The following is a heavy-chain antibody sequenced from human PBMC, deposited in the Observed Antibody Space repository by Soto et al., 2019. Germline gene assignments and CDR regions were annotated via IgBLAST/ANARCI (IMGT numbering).Heavy chain of an antibody. CDR2: ISSSSSYI. Sequence: EVQLVESGGGLVKPGGSLRLSCAASGFTFSSYSMNWVRQAPGKGLEWVSSISSSSSYIYYADSVKGRFTISRDNAKNSLYLQMNSLRAEDTAVYYCARLAEGFYDNYYYYYMDVWGKGTTVTVSS. CDR3: ARLAEGFYDNYYYYYMDV. D-gene: IGHD3-9*01. V-gene: IGHV3-21*01. CDR1: GFTFSSYS. J-gene: IGHJ6*03.